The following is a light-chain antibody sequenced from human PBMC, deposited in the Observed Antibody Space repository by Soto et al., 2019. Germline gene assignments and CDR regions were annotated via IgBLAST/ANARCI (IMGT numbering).Light chain of an antibody. Sequence: EIVLTQYPGTLSLSPGERASLSCRASQTVSSARLAWFQQKPGQAPRLLIYGASSRAPGIPDRFSGSGSETDFTLTITRLESEDFAVYSCHQYGSSPWTFGQGTKVDIK. J-gene: IGKJ1*01. CDR2: GAS. CDR1: QTVSSAR. CDR3: HQYGSSPWT. V-gene: IGKV3-20*01.